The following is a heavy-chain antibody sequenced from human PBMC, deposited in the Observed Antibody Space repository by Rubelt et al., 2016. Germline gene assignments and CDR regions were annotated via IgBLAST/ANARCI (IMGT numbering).Heavy chain of an antibody. CDR2: LSGSGGDT. CDR1: YA. D-gene: IGHD4-17*01. Sequence: YAMNWVRQAPGKGLEWVSALSGSGGDTFHADSVKGRFTISRDNAKNSLYLQTNSLRAEDTAVYYCARMMSMTTVTTSYYYGMDVWGQGTTVTVSS. J-gene: IGHJ6*02. V-gene: IGHV3-21*01. CDR3: ARMMSMTTVTTSYYYGMDV.